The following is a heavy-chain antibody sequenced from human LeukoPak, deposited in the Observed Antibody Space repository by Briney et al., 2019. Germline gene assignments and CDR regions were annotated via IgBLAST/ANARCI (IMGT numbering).Heavy chain of an antibody. CDR3: AKGAGSKPIDN. Sequence: PGGSLRLSCAASGFTFSTESMSWVRQAPGKGLEWVSSISGSSASIYYADSVKGRFTISRDNSKNTLYVQVNSLRAEDTAFYYCAKGAGSKPIDNWGQGTLVTVSS. CDR1: GFTFSTES. D-gene: IGHD1-26*01. V-gene: IGHV3-23*01. CDR2: ISGSSASI. J-gene: IGHJ4*02.